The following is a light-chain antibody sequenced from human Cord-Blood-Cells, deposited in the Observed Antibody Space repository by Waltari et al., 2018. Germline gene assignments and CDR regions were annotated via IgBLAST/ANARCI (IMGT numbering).Light chain of an antibody. CDR3: QQRSNWYT. V-gene: IGKV3-11*01. J-gene: IGKJ2*01. CDR2: DAS. Sequence: DILLTQSLATLSLSPGERATLSCRASQSVSSYLAWYHQKPGQAPRLLIYDASNRATGIPARFSGSGSGTDFTLTISSLEPEDFAVYYCQQRSNWYTFGQGTKLEIK. CDR1: QSVSSY.